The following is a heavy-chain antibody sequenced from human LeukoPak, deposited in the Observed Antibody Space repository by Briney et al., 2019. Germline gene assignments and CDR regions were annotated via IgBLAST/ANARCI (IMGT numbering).Heavy chain of an antibody. CDR1: GGSISSYY. D-gene: IGHD3-16*01. CDR3: ARTRPGGDYVWGSYP. Sequence: SETLSLTCTVSGGSISSYYWSWIRQPPGKGLEWIGYIYYSGSTNYNPSLKSRVTISVDTSKNHFSLKLSSVTAADTAVYYCARTRPGGDYVWGSYPWGQGTLVTVSS. J-gene: IGHJ5*02. V-gene: IGHV4-59*01. CDR2: IYYSGST.